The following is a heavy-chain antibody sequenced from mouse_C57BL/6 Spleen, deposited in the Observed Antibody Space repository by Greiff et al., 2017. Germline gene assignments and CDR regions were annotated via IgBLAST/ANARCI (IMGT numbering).Heavy chain of an antibody. CDR1: GFTFSDYG. Sequence: EVQRVESGGGLVKPGGSLKLSCAASGFTFSDYGMHWVRQAPEKGLEWVAYISSGSSTIYYADTVKGRFTISSDNAKNTLFLQMTSLRSEDTPMNYGARNYGSSYVDYWGQGTTLTVSS. CDR3: ARNYGSSYVDY. D-gene: IGHD1-1*01. CDR2: ISSGSSTI. J-gene: IGHJ2*01. V-gene: IGHV5-17*01.